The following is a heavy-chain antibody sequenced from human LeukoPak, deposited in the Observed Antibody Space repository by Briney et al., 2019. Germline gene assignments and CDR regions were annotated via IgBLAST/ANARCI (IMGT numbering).Heavy chain of an antibody. CDR2: INPNSGGT. Sequence: GASVKVSCKASGYTFTGYYMHWVRQAPGQGLKWMGWINPNSGGTNYAQKFQGRVTMTRDTSISTAYMELSSLRSEDTAVYYCATAPSPPYKKVRGEWDYWGQGTLVTVSS. CDR1: GYTFTGYY. V-gene: IGHV1-2*02. J-gene: IGHJ4*02. CDR3: ATAPSPPYKKVRGEWDY. D-gene: IGHD3-10*01.